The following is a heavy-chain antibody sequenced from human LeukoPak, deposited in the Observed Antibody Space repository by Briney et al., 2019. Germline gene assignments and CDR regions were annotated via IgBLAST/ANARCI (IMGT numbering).Heavy chain of an antibody. CDR3: AELGITMIGGV. V-gene: IGHV3-74*01. CDR2: LNTDGSRT. D-gene: IGHD3-10*02. J-gene: IGHJ6*04. CDR1: GFTFSSYW. Sequence: GGSLRLSCAASGFTFSSYWMHWVRQAPGKGLVWVSRLNTDGSRTSYADSVKGRFTISRDNAKNSLYLQMNSLRAEDTAVYYCAELGITMIGGVWGKGTTVTISS.